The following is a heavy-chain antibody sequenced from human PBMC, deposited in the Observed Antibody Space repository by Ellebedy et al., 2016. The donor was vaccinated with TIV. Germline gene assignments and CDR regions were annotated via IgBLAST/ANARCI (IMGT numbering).Heavy chain of an antibody. J-gene: IGHJ4*02. CDR2: ISHSGST. Sequence: GSLRLSXVVSDGSIRSNKWWSWVRRPPGKGLEWIGEISHSGSTNYNPPLKSRVSISLDKSMNQFSLKLTSVTAADTALYYCASGETQFFFDDWGQGTLVTVSS. CDR1: DGSIRSNKW. V-gene: IGHV4-4*02. CDR3: ASGETQFFFDD.